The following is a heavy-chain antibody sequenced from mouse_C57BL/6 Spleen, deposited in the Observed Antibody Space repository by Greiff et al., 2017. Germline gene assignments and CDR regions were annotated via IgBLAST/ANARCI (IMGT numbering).Heavy chain of an antibody. J-gene: IGHJ1*03. V-gene: IGHV1-39*01. Sequence: VQLQQSGPELVKPGASVKISCKASGYSFTDYNMNWVKQSNGKSLEWIGVINPNYGTTSYNQKFKGKATLTVDQSSSTAYMQLNSLASEDSAVYYWARRDGSSYGWYFDVWGTGTTVTVSS. D-gene: IGHD1-1*01. CDR2: INPNYGTT. CDR3: ARRDGSSYGWYFDV. CDR1: GYSFTDYN.